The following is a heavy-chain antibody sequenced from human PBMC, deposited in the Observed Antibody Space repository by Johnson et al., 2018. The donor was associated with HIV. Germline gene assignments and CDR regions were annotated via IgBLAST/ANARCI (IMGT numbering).Heavy chain of an antibody. CDR1: GFTFSSYA. D-gene: IGHD1-1*01. Sequence: QVQLVESGGGVVQPGRSLRLSCAASGFTFSSYAMHWVRQAPGKGLEWVAVISYDGSNNYYADSVKGRFTISRDNSKNTLYLQMSSLRAEDTAVYYCARGGIIHDAFDIWGQGTMVTVSS. V-gene: IGHV3-30-3*01. J-gene: IGHJ3*02. CDR2: ISYDGSNN. CDR3: ARGGIIHDAFDI.